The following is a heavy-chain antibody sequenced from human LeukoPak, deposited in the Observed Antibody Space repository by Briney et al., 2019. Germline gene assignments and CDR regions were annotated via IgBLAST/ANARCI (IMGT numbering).Heavy chain of an antibody. J-gene: IGHJ4*02. V-gene: IGHV5-51*01. CDR2: IYPGDSDT. D-gene: IGHD4-17*01. Sequence: GESLKTSCKGSGYSFTSYWIGWVRQMPGKGLEWMGIIYPGDSDTRYSPSFQGQVTISADKSISTAYLQWSSLKASDTAMYYCARNLDYGDYHYLFDYWGQGTLVTVSS. CDR1: GYSFTSYW. CDR3: ARNLDYGDYHYLFDY.